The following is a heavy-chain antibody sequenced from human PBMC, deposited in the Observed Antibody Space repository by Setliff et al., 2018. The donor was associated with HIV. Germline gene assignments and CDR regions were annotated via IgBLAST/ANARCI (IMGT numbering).Heavy chain of an antibody. Sequence: SETLSLTCSVSGISINGYYWSWIRQSPRTRLEWIGYVSSIGNTNYNPSLMSRLTISVDTSKNQFSLKLSSVTAADTAVYYCARSVDTTLVPAYYFDYWGQGTLVTVSS. J-gene: IGHJ4*02. V-gene: IGHV4-59*01. CDR3: ARSVDTTLVPAYYFDY. D-gene: IGHD5-18*01. CDR2: VSSIGNT. CDR1: GISINGYY.